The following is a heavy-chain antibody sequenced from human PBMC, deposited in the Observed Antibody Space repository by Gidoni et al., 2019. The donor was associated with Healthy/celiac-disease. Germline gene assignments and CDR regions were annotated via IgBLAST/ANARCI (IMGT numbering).Heavy chain of an antibody. D-gene: IGHD3-3*01. CDR1: GFTFSSYW. CDR3: ARIYYDFWSGFDY. J-gene: IGHJ4*02. CDR2: IKQDGSEK. V-gene: IGHV3-7*01. Sequence: EVQLVESGGGLVQPGGSLRLSCAASGFTFSSYWMSWVRQAPGKGLEWVANIKQDGSEKYYVDSVKGRFTISRDNAKNSLYLQMNSLRAEDTAVYYCARIYYDFWSGFDYWGQGTLVTVSS.